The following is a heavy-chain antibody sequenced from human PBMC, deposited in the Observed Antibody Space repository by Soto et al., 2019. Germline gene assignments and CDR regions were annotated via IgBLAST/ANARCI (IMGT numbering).Heavy chain of an antibody. CDR3: ARVVPGDAAWFGP. CDR2: VSLYSDGT. D-gene: IGHD2-2*01. Sequence: ASVKVSCKTSGYTFSNYGITWVRQAPGQPLEWLGWVSLYSDGTNYAQKFQGRVSMTTDTSTTTAYMELRSLRSDDTAVYYCARVVPGDAAWFGPWGQGTLVSVSS. V-gene: IGHV1-18*01. J-gene: IGHJ5*02. CDR1: GYTFSNYG.